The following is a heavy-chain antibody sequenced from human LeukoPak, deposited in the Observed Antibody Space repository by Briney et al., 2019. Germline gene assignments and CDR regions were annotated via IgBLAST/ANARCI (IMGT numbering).Heavy chain of an antibody. D-gene: IGHD3-10*01. CDR2: IYYSGST. CDR1: GGSISSYY. J-gene: IGHJ4*02. V-gene: IGHV4-59*08. Sequence: PSETLSLTCTVSGGSISSYYWRWIRQPPGKGLEWIGYIYYSGSTNYNPSLKSRVTISVDTSKNQFSLKLSSVTAADTAVYYCARLGYYYGSGSTQIDYWGQGTLVTVSS. CDR3: ARLGYYYGSGSTQIDY.